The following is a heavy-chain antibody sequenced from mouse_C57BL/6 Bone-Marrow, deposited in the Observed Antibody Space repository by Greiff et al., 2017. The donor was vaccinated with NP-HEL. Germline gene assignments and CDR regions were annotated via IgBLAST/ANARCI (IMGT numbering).Heavy chain of an antibody. CDR3: ARRRAYGNDAMDY. V-gene: IGHV1-4*02. Sequence: QVQLQQSAAELARPGASVKMSCKASGYTFTSYTMHWVKQRPGQGLEWIGYINPSSGYTEYNQKFKDKTTLTADKSSNTAYMQLSSLTSEDSAVYSCARRRAYGNDAMDYWGQGTSVTVSS. CDR2: INPSSGYT. CDR1: GYTFTSYT. D-gene: IGHD2-1*01. J-gene: IGHJ4*01.